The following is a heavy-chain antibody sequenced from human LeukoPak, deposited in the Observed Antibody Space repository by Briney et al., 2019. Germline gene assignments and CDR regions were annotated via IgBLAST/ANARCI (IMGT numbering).Heavy chain of an antibody. CDR3: AHRSPYDSSTYSYDY. V-gene: IGHV4-59*12. CDR2: IYYSGST. D-gene: IGHD3-22*01. CDR1: GGSISSYY. J-gene: IGHJ4*02. Sequence: SETLSLTCTVSGGSISSYYWSWIRQPPGKGLEWIGYIYYSGSTNYNPSLKSRVTISVDTSKNQFSLKLSSVTAADTAVYYCAHRSPYDSSTYSYDYWGQGTLVTVSS.